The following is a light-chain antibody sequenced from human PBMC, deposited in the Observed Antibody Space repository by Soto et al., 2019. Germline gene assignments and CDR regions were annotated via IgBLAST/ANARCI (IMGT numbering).Light chain of an antibody. J-gene: IGKJ4*01. CDR3: QHRSNWPLT. Sequence: EIVLTQSPATLSLSTGESATISCRATESISTDLAWYQQKPGQAPRLVIFDASKRATGIPVRLSGSGSGTDFTLTISGLEPEDFAVYYCQHRSNWPLTFGGGTKVDIK. V-gene: IGKV3-11*01. CDR1: ESISTD. CDR2: DAS.